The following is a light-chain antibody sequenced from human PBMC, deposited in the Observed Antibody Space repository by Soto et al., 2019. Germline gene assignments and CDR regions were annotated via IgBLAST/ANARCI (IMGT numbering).Light chain of an antibody. V-gene: IGKV1-39*01. Sequence: DIQMTQPPTSLSASLGARVTIAXXASQTISSYLNWYQQKPGKAPKLLIYGASSLQGGVPSRFSGSGSGTDFTLTISSLQPEDFATYYCQQSYSTFRTFGPGTKVAI. CDR2: GAS. CDR1: QTISSY. CDR3: QQSYSTFRT. J-gene: IGKJ3*01.